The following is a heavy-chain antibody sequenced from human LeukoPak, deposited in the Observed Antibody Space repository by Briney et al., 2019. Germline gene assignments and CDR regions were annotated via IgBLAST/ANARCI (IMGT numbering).Heavy chain of an antibody. Sequence: PGGSLRLSCAASGFTFSSYAMNWVRQAPGKGLQWVSVISTTSLNTYYSDSVKGRFTISRDNSKNTLYPQMSSLRVDDTAVYYCGREGGNRWFDFWGQGTLVTVSS. CDR3: GREGGNRWFDF. V-gene: IGHV3-23*01. CDR1: GFTFSSYA. CDR2: ISTTSLNT. D-gene: IGHD5-24*01. J-gene: IGHJ4*02.